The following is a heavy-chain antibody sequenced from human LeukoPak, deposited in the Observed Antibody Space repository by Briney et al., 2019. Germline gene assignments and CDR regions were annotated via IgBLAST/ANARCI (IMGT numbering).Heavy chain of an antibody. CDR1: GFTFSSYS. J-gene: IGHJ6*03. CDR3: AKKVFKSPLEDYMDV. V-gene: IGHV3-21*01. CDR2: ISSSSSYI. D-gene: IGHD5-24*01. Sequence: GSLRLSCAASGFTFSSYSMNWVRQAPGKGLEWVSSISSSSSYIYYADSVKGRFTISRDNSKNTLYLQMNSLRAEDTAVYYCAKKVFKSPLEDYMDVWGKGTTVTVSS.